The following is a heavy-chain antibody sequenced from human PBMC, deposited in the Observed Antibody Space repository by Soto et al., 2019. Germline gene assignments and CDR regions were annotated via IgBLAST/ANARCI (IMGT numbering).Heavy chain of an antibody. V-gene: IGHV3-53*01. CDR3: AGGLFRGRLDY. D-gene: IGHD2-21*01. J-gene: IGHJ4*02. CDR1: GFAISDNY. Sequence: PGGSLRLSCAVSGFAISDNYMSWVRQAPGKGLEWVSVVYLGDSTFYADSVKGRFTIFRDDSKNTLYLQMNSLRAEDTAVYYCAGGLFRGRLDYCGPGTLVTVSS. CDR2: VYLGDST.